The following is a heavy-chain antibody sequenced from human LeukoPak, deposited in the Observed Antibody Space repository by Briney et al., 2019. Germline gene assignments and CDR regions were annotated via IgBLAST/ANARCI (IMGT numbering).Heavy chain of an antibody. CDR2: IYYSGGT. J-gene: IGHJ2*01. CDR3: ARDRVADTARYWYFDL. V-gene: IGHV4-39*07. D-gene: IGHD5-18*01. CDR1: GGSISSSSYY. Sequence: SETLSLTCTVSGGSISSSSYYWGWIRQPPGKGLEWIGSIYYSGGTYYNPSLKSRVTISVDTSKNQFSLKLSSVTAADTAVYYCARDRVADTARYWYFDLWGRGTLVTVSS.